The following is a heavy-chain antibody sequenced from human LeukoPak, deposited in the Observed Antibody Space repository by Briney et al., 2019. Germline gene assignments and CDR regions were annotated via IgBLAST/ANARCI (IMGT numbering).Heavy chain of an antibody. D-gene: IGHD4-11*01. CDR2: IIPFLNIS. V-gene: IGHV1-69*04. CDR3: AADDYSAGSYFLNFFDY. J-gene: IGHJ4*01. CDR1: GDTFSSYA. Sequence: SVKVSCKASGDTFSSYAISWVRQAPGQGLEWVGRIIPFLNISNYAQNFEGKVTIDADRSTNTAYMELTSLTFGDTAVYYCAADDYSAGSYFLNFFDYWGHGTLITVSS.